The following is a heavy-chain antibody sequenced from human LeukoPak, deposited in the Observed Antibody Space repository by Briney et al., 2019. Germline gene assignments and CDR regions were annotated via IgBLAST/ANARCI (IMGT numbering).Heavy chain of an antibody. V-gene: IGHV1-24*01. D-gene: IGHD6-19*01. Sequence: GASVKVSCKVSGYTLTELSMHWLRQAPGKGLEWMGGFDPEDGETIYAQKFQGRVTMTEDTSTDTAYMELSSLRSEDTAVYYCATDPIAVAGANAFDIWGQGTMVTVSS. J-gene: IGHJ3*02. CDR1: GYTLTELS. CDR2: FDPEDGET. CDR3: ATDPIAVAGANAFDI.